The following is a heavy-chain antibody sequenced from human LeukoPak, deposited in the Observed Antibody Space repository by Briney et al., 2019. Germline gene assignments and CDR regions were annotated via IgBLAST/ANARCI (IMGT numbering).Heavy chain of an antibody. V-gene: IGHV3-11*01. J-gene: IGHJ6*02. CDR1: AFTFSDYY. CDR2: ISSSGSTI. D-gene: IGHD1-1*01. CDR3: ASGGSYNYYYYYYGMDV. Sequence: PGGPLRLSCAASAFTFSDYYMSWIRQAPGKGLEWVSYISSSGSTIYYADSVKGRFTISRDNAKNSLYLQMNSLRAEDTAVYYCASGGSYNYYYYYYGMDVWGQGTTVTVSS.